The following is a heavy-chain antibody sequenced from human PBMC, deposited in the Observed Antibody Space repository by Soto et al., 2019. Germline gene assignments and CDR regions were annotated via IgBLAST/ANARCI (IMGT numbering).Heavy chain of an antibody. J-gene: IGHJ6*02. CDR2: ISYDGSNK. D-gene: IGHD2-15*01. V-gene: IGHV3-30-3*01. CDR3: ARRGVAAGMDV. Sequence: GGSLRLSCAASGFTFSSYAMHWVRQAPGKGLEWVAVISYDGSNKYYADSVRGRFTISRDNSKNTLYLQMNSLRAEVTAVYYCARRGVAAGMDVWGQGTTVTVSS. CDR1: GFTFSSYA.